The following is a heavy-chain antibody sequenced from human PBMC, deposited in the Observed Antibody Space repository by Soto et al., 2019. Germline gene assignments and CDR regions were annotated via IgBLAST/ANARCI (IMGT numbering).Heavy chain of an antibody. CDR2: IYPGDSDT. V-gene: IGHV5-51*01. CDR1: GYSFTSYW. Sequence: GESLKISCKGSGYSFTSYWIGWVRQMPGKGLEWMGIIYPGDSDTRYSPSFQGQVTISADKSISTAYLQWSSLKASDTAMYYCARHTVVRGDPSDAFDIWGQGTMVTVSS. D-gene: IGHD3-10*01. CDR3: ARHTVVRGDPSDAFDI. J-gene: IGHJ3*02.